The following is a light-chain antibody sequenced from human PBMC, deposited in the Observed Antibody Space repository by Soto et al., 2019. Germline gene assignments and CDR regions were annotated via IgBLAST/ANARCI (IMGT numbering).Light chain of an antibody. J-gene: IGLJ2*01. V-gene: IGLV7-46*01. CDR1: AGPVTSYHW. Sequence: VVTQEPSLTVSPGGTVALTCDSSAGPVTSYHWPYWFQQQPDHAPRILIYDTSKKASWTPARFSGSLLGGKAALTLSGAELEDEADYFCLLSYGGVRVFGGGTKLTVL. CDR2: DTS. CDR3: LLSYGGVRV.